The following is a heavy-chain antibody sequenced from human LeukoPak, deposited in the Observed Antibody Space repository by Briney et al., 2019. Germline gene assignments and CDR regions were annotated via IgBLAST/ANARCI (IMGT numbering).Heavy chain of an antibody. CDR3: AREVGEDTAMNY. CDR1: GYTFTGYY. Sequence: ASVKVSCKASGYTFTGYYMHWVRQAPGQGLEWMGRINPSSGGTNYAQKFQGRVTMTRDTSISTAYMELSRLRSDDTAVYYCAREVGEDTAMNYWGQGTLVTVSS. D-gene: IGHD5-18*01. J-gene: IGHJ4*02. CDR2: INPSSGGT. V-gene: IGHV1-2*06.